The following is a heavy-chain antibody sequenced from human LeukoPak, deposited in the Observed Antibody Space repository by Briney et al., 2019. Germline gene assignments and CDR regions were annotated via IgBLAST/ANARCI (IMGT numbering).Heavy chain of an antibody. V-gene: IGHV4-59*08. CDR3: ARLRRELWGLSFDD. CDR2: IYYSGST. D-gene: IGHD1-7*01. J-gene: IGHJ4*02. Sequence: SETLSPTCTVSGGSISSYYWSWIRQPPGKGLEWIGYIYYSGSTNYNPSLKSRVTISVDTSKNQFSLKLSSVTAADTAVYYCARLRRELWGLSFDDWGQGTRVTVSS. CDR1: GGSISSYY.